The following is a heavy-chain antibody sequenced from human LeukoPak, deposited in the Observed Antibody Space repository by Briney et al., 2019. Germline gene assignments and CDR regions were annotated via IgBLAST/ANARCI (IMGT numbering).Heavy chain of an antibody. V-gene: IGHV3-23*01. D-gene: IGHD3-22*01. J-gene: IGHJ3*02. Sequence: GGSLRLSCAASGFTFSSYAMSWVRQAPGKGLEWVSAISGSGGGTYYADSVKGRFTISRDNSKNTLYLQMNSLRAEGTAVYYCATSMIVVVNDAFDIWGQGTMVTVSS. CDR2: ISGSGGGT. CDR3: ATSMIVVVNDAFDI. CDR1: GFTFSSYA.